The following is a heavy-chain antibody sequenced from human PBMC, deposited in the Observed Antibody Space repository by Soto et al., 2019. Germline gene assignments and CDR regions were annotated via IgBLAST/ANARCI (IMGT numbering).Heavy chain of an antibody. D-gene: IGHD2-8*01. Sequence: QVQLQQWGAGLLKPSETLSLTCAVYGGSFSGYYWNWIRQPPGKGLEWIGEINHSGSTNYNPSLKSRGTLSVDTSKNQFSLKLSSVTAADTAVYYCARGLRTNGSFFRVWGQGTLVTVSS. V-gene: IGHV4-34*01. CDR1: GGSFSGYY. CDR3: ARGLRTNGSFFRV. CDR2: INHSGST. J-gene: IGHJ4*02.